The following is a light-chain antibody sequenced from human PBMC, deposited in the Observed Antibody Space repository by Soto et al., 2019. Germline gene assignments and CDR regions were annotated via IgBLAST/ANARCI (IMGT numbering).Light chain of an antibody. Sequence: QSVLTQPPSVSAAPGQKVTISCSGSSSNIGNNYVSWYQQLPGTAPKLLIYENNKRPPGIPDRFSGSKSGTSATLGITGLQTGDEADYYCGTWDSSLSVHGYVFGTGTKLTVL. J-gene: IGLJ1*01. CDR1: SSNIGNNY. CDR3: GTWDSSLSVHGYV. V-gene: IGLV1-51*02. CDR2: ENN.